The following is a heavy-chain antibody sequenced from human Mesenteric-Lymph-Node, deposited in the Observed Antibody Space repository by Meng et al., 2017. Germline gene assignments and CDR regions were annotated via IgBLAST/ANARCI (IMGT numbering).Heavy chain of an antibody. CDR1: GGSISSGDYY. J-gene: IGHJ2*01. CDR2: IYYSGST. V-gene: IGHV4-30-4*01. CDR3: ARVGWRQWSFDL. D-gene: IGHD5-18*01. Sequence: QVQLQASGPGLVKPSGTLSLTCTVSGGSISSGDYYWSWIRQPPGKGLELIGHIYYSGSTSYNPSLKSRVTISVDTSNNQFSLKLSSVTAADTAVYYCARVGWRQWSFDLWGRGTLVTVSS.